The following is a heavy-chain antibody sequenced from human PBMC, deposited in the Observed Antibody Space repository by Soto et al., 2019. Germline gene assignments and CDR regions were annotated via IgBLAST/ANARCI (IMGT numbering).Heavy chain of an antibody. V-gene: IGHV3-9*01. CDR3: AKDTRTDYYSYGMDV. J-gene: IGHJ6*02. Sequence: EVQLVESGGGLVQPGRSLRLSCAASGFTFDDYAMHRVRQAPGKGLEWVSGIRWNKDNIGYADSVKGRFTISRDNTKKSLYLQMISRTADDTALYYCAKDTRTDYYSYGMDVWGQGTTVTVSS. CDR2: IRWNKDNI. CDR1: GFTFDDYA. D-gene: IGHD2-21*02.